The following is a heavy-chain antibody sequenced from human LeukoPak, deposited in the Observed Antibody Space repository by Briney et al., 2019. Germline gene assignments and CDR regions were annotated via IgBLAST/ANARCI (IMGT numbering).Heavy chain of an antibody. J-gene: IGHJ4*02. V-gene: IGHV4-59*01. Sequence: SETLSLTCTVSGGSISSYYWSWIRQPPGKGLEWIGYTYYSGSTNYNPSLKSRVTISVDTSKNQFSLKLSSVTAADTAVYYCARGVDYWGQGTLVTVSS. CDR2: TYYSGST. CDR3: ARGVDY. CDR1: GGSISSYY.